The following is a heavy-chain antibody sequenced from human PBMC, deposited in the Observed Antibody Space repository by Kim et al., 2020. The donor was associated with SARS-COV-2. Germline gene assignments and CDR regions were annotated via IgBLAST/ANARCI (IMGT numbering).Heavy chain of an antibody. CDR3: AKWGTIPPYYYYYYGMDV. CDR1: GFTFSSYA. D-gene: IGHD1-1*01. J-gene: IGHJ6*02. Sequence: GGSLRLSCAASGFTFSSYAMSWVRQAPGKGLEWVSAISGSGGSTYYADSVKGRFTISRDNSKNTLYLQMNSLRAEDTAVYYCAKWGTIPPYYYYYYGMDVWGQGTTVTVSS. CDR2: ISGSGGST. V-gene: IGHV3-23*01.